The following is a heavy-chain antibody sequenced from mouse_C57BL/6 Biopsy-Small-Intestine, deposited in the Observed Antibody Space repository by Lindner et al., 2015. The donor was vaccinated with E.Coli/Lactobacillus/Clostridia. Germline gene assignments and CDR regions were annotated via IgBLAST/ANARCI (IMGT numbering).Heavy chain of an antibody. CDR3: ARQGILYSNYATFAY. CDR1: GYTFTSYT. J-gene: IGHJ3*01. Sequence: VQLQESGAELARPGASVKMSCKASGYTFTSYTMHWVKQRPGQGLEWIGYINPSSGYTKDNQKFKDKATLTADKSSSTAYMQLSSLTSEDSAVYYCARQGILYSNYATFAYWGQGTLVTVSA. CDR2: INPSSGYT. V-gene: IGHV1-4*01. D-gene: IGHD2-5*01.